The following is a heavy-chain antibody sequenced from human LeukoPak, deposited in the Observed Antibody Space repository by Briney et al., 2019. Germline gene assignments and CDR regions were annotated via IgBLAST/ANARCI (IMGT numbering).Heavy chain of an antibody. Sequence: PSETLSLTCTVSGGSISSSSYYWGWIRQPPGKGLGWIGSIYYSGSTYYNPSLKSRVTISVDTSKNQFSLKLSSVTAADTAVYYCARDGGYRSGWYPSWGQGTLATVSS. D-gene: IGHD6-19*01. CDR1: GGSISSSSYY. J-gene: IGHJ4*02. V-gene: IGHV4-39*07. CDR3: ARDGGYRSGWYPS. CDR2: IYYSGST.